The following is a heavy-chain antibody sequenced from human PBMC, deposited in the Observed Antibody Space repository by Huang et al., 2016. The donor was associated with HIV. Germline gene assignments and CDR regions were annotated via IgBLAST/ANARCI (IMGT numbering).Heavy chain of an antibody. J-gene: IGHJ3*01. CDR1: GGSFNTHY. CDR3: ARGRDTVEMDTVDATLDV. D-gene: IGHD2-15*01. V-gene: IGHV4-34*02. Sequence: QVRLEQWGGGLVMPSETLSRTCAVYGGSFNTHYLRWVRPFPGKGMEWIGEIHYDVDTNFNPSLQSRVTISIDTSKHQFSLKVPSVTAADTAIYFCARGRDTVEMDTVDATLDVWGQGTLVTVSS. CDR2: IHYDVDT.